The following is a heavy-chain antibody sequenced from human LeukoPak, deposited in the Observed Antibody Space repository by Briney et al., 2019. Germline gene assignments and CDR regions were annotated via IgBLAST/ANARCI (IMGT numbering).Heavy chain of an antibody. D-gene: IGHD3-22*01. CDR2: IYYSGST. Sequence: SQTLSLTCTVSGGSISSGDYYWSWIRQPPGKGLEWIGYIYYSGSTYYNPSLKGRVTISVDTSKNQFSLKLSSVTAADTAVYYCARDPRSGYYLAHNWYFDLWGRGTLVTVSS. J-gene: IGHJ2*01. CDR3: ARDPRSGYYLAHNWYFDL. V-gene: IGHV4-30-4*01. CDR1: GGSISSGDYY.